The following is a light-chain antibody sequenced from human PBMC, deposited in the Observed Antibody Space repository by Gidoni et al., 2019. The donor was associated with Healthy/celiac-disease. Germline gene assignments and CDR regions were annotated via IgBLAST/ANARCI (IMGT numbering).Light chain of an antibody. CDR3: SSFTTSSTYV. CDR1: NSDIGGYNY. CDR2: EVS. J-gene: IGLJ1*01. Sequence: QSALPQPASVSGSPGQSITIPCTGANSDIGGYNYVSWYQHHPGKAPKLMIFEVSNRPSGVSNRFSGSKSGNTASLTISGLQAEDEADYYCSSFTTSSTYVFGTGTKVTVL. V-gene: IGLV2-14*01.